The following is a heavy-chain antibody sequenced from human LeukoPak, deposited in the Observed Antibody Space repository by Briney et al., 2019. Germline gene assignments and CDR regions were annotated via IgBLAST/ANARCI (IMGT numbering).Heavy chain of an antibody. V-gene: IGHV3-48*03. Sequence: GGSLRLSCAASGFTFRNYEMNWVRQAPGKGLEWVSYISSGTTIYYADSVKGRFTISRDNAKNSLYLQMNSLRAEDTAVYYCAGAPYGPGYSGYTFDYWGQGTLVTVSS. D-gene: IGHD5-12*01. CDR1: GFTFRNYE. J-gene: IGHJ4*02. CDR3: AGAPYGPGYSGYTFDY. CDR2: ISSGTTI.